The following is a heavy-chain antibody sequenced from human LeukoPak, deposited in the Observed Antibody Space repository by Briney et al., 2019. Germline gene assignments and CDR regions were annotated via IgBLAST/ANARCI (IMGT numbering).Heavy chain of an antibody. CDR1: GYTFTSYA. Sequence: ASVKVSCKASGYTFTSYAMHWVRQAPGQRLEWMGWINAGNGNTKYSQKFQGRVTITRDTSANTAYMELSSLRSEDTAVYYCARGGSGWALNAFDIWGQGTMVTVSS. D-gene: IGHD6-19*01. J-gene: IGHJ3*02. CDR2: INAGNGNT. CDR3: ARGGSGWALNAFDI. V-gene: IGHV1-3*01.